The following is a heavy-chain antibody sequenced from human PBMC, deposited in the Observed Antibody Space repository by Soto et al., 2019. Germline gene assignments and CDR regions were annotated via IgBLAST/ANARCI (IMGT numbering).Heavy chain of an antibody. Sequence: QVQLQESGPGLVKPSETLSLTCSVSGGSISNHYWSWIRQPPGQGLEWIGYIYYNGNTNYNPSLKSRVTMSVDTSRNQISLKWTTVTAADTAVYYCTRANWYSEYWGQGTLVTVSS. CDR2: IYYNGNT. J-gene: IGHJ4*02. D-gene: IGHD7-27*01. V-gene: IGHV4-59*11. CDR3: TRANWYSEY. CDR1: GGSISNHY.